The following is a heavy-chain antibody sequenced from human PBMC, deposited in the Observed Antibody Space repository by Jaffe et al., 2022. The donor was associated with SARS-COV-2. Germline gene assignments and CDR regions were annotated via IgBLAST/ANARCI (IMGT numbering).Heavy chain of an antibody. V-gene: IGHV3-11*01. Sequence: QVQLVESGGGLVKPGGSLRLSCAASGFTFSDYYMSWIRQAPGKGLEWVSYVSSSGSTIYYADSVKGRFTISRDNAKNSLYLQMNSLRAEDTAVYYCARDIQSSYYYYYGMDVWGQGTTVTVSS. CDR3: ARDIQSSYYYYYGMDV. CDR2: VSSSGSTI. D-gene: IGHD1-1*01. CDR1: GFTFSDYY. J-gene: IGHJ6*02.